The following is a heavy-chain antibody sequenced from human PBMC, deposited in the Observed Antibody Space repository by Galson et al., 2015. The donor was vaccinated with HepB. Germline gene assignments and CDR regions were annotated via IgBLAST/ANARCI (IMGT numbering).Heavy chain of an antibody. CDR3: ARERERFLGGGDAFDI. D-gene: IGHD1-1*01. CDR2: TYYRSKWYN. J-gene: IGHJ3*02. CDR1: GDSVSSNSAA. V-gene: IGHV6-1*01. Sequence: CAISGDSVSSNSAAWNWIRQSPSRGLEWLGRTYYRSKWYNDYAVSVKSRITINPDTSKNQFSLQLNSVTPEDTAVYYCARERERFLGGGDAFDIWGQGTMVTVSS.